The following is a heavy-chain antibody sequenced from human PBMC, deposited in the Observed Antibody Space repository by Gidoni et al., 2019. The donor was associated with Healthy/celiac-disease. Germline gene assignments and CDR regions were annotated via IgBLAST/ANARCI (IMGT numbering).Heavy chain of an antibody. CDR1: GYTFTSYD. CDR3: ARGDQYYDFWSGSPT. CDR2: MNPNSGNT. J-gene: IGHJ4*02. V-gene: IGHV1-8*01. Sequence: QVQLVQSGAEVKKPGASVKVSCKASGYTFTSYDINWVRQATGQGLEWMGWMNPNSGNTGSISTAYMELSSLRSEDTAVYYCARGDQYYDFWSGSPTWGQGTLVTVSS. D-gene: IGHD3-3*01.